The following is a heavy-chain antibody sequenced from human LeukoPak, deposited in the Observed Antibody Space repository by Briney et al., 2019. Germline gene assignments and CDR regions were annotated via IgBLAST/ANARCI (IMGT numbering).Heavy chain of an antibody. CDR3: ARIRYYYHRGPDLDLYYFDY. D-gene: IGHD3-22*01. J-gene: IGHJ4*02. CDR2: ISYDGSNK. Sequence: GGSLRLSCAASGFTFSSYAMHRVRQAPGKGLEWVAVISYDGSNKYYADSVKGRFTISRDNSKNTLYLQMNSLRAEDTAVYYCARIRYYYHRGPDLDLYYFDYWGQGTLVTVSS. V-gene: IGHV3-30*04. CDR1: GFTFSSYA.